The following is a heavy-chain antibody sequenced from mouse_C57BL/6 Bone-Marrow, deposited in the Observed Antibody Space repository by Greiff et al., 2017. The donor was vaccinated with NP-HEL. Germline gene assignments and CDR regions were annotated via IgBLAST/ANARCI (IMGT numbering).Heavy chain of an antibody. CDR2: IHPSSIST. J-gene: IGHJ4*01. V-gene: IGHV1-74*01. D-gene: IGHD2-3*01. CDR3: AVYDGYYGYAMDY. CDR1: FHTCTITF. Sequence: QVQLQQPGAELVKPFSPVKASCKASFHTCTITFIHWFNHLPVQGLEWIGRIHPSSISTNYNQKFKGKATLTVDKSSSTAYMQLSSLTSEDSVVYDCAVYDGYYGYAMDYWGQGTSVTVSS.